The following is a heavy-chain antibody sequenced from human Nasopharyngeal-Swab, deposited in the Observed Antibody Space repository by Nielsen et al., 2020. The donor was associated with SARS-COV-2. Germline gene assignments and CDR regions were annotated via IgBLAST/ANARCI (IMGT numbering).Heavy chain of an antibody. CDR2: VYDSGST. J-gene: IGHJ4*02. CDR3: ARHRGYSTTLYDY. CDR1: GDSVTSNHYY. Sequence: SETLSLTCTVSGDSVTSNHYYWSWIRQPPGKGLEWIGYVYDSGSTRYNPSLKSRVTISVDTSKNQFSLRLSSVTAADTAVYYCARHRGYSTTLYDYWGQGTLVTVSS. D-gene: IGHD6-13*01. V-gene: IGHV4-61*01.